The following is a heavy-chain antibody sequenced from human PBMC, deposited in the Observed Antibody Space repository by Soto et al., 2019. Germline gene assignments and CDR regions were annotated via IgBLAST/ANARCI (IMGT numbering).Heavy chain of an antibody. CDR2: ISAYNGNT. Sequence: QVQLVQSGAEVKKPGASVKVSCKASGYTFTSCGISWVRQAPGQGLEWMGWISAYNGNTNYAQKLQGRVTMTTDTSTSTAYMELRSLRSDDTAVYYCARDGRGRYCSGGSCYFGDAFDIWGQGTMVTVSS. D-gene: IGHD2-15*01. CDR1: GYTFTSCG. J-gene: IGHJ3*02. V-gene: IGHV1-18*01. CDR3: ARDGRGRYCSGGSCYFGDAFDI.